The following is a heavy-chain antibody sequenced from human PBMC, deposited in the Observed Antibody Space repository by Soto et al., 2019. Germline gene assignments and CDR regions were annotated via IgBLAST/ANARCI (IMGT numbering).Heavy chain of an antibody. CDR3: ARDIDY. V-gene: IGHV3-30-3*01. Sequence: GSMRLSCAASGFTFSSYAMHWVRQAPGKGLEWVAVISYDGSNKYYADSVKGRFTISRDNSKNTLYLQMNSLRAEDTAVYYCARDIDYWGQGTLVTVSS. J-gene: IGHJ4*02. CDR2: ISYDGSNK. CDR1: GFTFSSYA.